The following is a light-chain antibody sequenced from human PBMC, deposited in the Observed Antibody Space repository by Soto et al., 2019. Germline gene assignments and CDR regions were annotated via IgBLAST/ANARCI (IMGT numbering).Light chain of an antibody. V-gene: IGKV3-20*01. CDR1: QRVSARY. Sequence: EIVLTQSPGTLSLSPGERASLSCRASQRVSARYLAWYQQTPGQGPRLLIYGASSRATGTPDRFSGSGSGTDFTLTISRLEPEDFAVYYCQQYGNSPLTFGPGTRVAIK. J-gene: IGKJ3*01. CDR3: QQYGNSPLT. CDR2: GAS.